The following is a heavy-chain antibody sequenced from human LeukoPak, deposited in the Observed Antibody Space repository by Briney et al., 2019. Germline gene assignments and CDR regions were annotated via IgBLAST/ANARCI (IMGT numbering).Heavy chain of an antibody. J-gene: IGHJ4*02. CDR1: GFTFSNYW. CDR3: ARCYGGAYFDY. V-gene: IGHV3-11*03. Sequence: GGSLRLSCAASGFTFSNYWMHWVRQAPGKGLEWVSKISSSGVYTNNADSVKGRFTISRDNAKNSLYLQMNSLRAEDTAVYYCARCYGGAYFDYWGQGTLVTVSS. D-gene: IGHD4-23*01. CDR2: ISSSGVYT.